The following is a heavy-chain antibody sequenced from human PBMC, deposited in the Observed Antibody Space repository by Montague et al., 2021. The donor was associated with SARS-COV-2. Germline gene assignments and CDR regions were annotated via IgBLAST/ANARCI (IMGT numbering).Heavy chain of an antibody. V-gene: IGHV6-1*01. Sequence: CAISGDSVSSNIATWNWIRQSPSRGLEWLGRTYYRSKWYNDYAESVKSRITIDPDTSKHQFSLHLNSVTPEDTAVYYCTREGLRAEDYWGQGTLVTVSS. CDR2: TYYRSKWYN. J-gene: IGHJ4*02. CDR3: TREGLRAEDY. CDR1: GDSVSSNIAT.